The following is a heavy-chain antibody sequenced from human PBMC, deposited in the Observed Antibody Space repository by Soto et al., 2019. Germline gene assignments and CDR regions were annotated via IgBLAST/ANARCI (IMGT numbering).Heavy chain of an antibody. J-gene: IGHJ6*03. CDR1: GGTFNSYT. CDR2: IIPILGIA. V-gene: IGHV1-69*04. CDR3: AREYSGYDSESYPYYYYYMDV. Sequence: GASVKVSCKASGGTFNSYTISWVRQAPGQGLEWMGRIIPILGIANYAQKFQGRVTITADKSTSTAYMELSSLRSEDTAVYYCAREYSGYDSESYPYYYYYMDVWGKGTTVTVSS. D-gene: IGHD5-12*01.